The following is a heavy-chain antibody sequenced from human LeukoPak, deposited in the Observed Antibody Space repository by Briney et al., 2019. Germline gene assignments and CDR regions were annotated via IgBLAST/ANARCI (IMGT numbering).Heavy chain of an antibody. V-gene: IGHV3-20*04. CDR1: GFTFDDHG. CDR2: INWKGTCT. Sequence: GGSLRLSCAASGFTFDDHGMRWVRHAPGKGVEWFSFINWKGTCTYYADSLKGRFTISRDNAKNSLYLQMNSLRAEDTALYYCARDLKTYFDFWDWGQGTLVTVSS. CDR3: ARDLKTYFDFWD. D-gene: IGHD3-3*01. J-gene: IGHJ4*02.